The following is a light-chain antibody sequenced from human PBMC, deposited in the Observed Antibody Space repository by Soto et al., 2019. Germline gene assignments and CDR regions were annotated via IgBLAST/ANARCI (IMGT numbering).Light chain of an antibody. V-gene: IGKV3D-20*01. CDR1: QSVSSNY. J-gene: IGKJ4*01. Sequence: EIVLTQSPATLSLSPGERATLSCVASQSVSSNYLAWYQQKPGLAPRLLIFDASSRAIGIPDRFSGSGSGADFTLTISRLEPEDFAVYYCQHYGSSPLTFGGGTKVEIK. CDR3: QHYGSSPLT. CDR2: DAS.